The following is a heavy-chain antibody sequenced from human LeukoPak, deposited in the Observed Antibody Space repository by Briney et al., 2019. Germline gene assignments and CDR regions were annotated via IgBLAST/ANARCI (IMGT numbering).Heavy chain of an antibody. V-gene: IGHV3-11*01. CDR2: ISSSGSSI. CDR3: ARDPGSGYAEHFDY. J-gene: IGHJ4*02. CDR1: GFIFSDYY. Sequence: PGGSLRLSCAASGFIFSDYYMSWIRQAPGKGLEWVSYISSSGSSIYYADSVKGRFTISRDNAKDSLYLQMNSPRAEDTAVYYCARDPGSGYAEHFDYWGQGTLVTVSS. D-gene: IGHD5-12*01.